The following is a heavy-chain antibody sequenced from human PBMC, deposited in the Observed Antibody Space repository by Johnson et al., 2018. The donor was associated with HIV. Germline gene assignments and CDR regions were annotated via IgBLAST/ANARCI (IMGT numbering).Heavy chain of an antibody. V-gene: IGHV3-33*06. D-gene: IGHD6-6*01. J-gene: IGHJ3*02. CDR2: IWYDGNNK. CDR1: GFTFSSYG. Sequence: QVQLVESGGGVVQPGRSLRLSCAASGFTFSSYGMHWVRQAPGKGLEWVAVIWYDGNNKYYAESVKGRFNISRDNSKNTLYLQMNSLRAEDTAVYYCAKGPNGQLDDAFHIWGQGTMVTVSS. CDR3: AKGPNGQLDDAFHI.